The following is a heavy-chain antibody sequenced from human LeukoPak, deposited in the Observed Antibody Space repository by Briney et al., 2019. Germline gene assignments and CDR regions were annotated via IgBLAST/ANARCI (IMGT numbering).Heavy chain of an antibody. Sequence: GGSLRLSCAASGFTFSSSAMSWVRQAPGKGLEWVSAISGRGGSTYYADSVRGRFTISRDNSKNTLFLQMNSLRAEDTAIYYCAKDLPHSVVGTTPFDYWGQGTLVTVSS. CDR3: AKDLPHSVVGTTPFDY. CDR1: GFTFSSSA. V-gene: IGHV3-23*01. D-gene: IGHD1-26*01. CDR2: ISGRGGST. J-gene: IGHJ4*02.